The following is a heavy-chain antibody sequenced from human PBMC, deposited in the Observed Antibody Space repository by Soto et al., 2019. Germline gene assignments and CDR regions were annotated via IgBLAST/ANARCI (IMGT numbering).Heavy chain of an antibody. V-gene: IGHV3-30*18. CDR3: AKGAAAGRHRGAFDI. CDR2: ISYDGSNK. D-gene: IGHD6-13*01. CDR1: GFTFSSYG. J-gene: IGHJ3*02. Sequence: GGSLRLSCAASGFTFSSYGMHWVRQAPGKGLEWVAVISYDGSNKYYADSVNGRFTISRDNSKNTLYLQMNSLRAEDTAVYYCAKGAAAGRHRGAFDIWGQGTMVTVSS.